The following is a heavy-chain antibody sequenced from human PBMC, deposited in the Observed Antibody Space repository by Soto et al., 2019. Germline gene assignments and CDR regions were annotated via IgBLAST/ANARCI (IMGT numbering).Heavy chain of an antibody. CDR1: GGSISSDY. D-gene: IGHD2-15*01. V-gene: IGHV4-59*08. Sequence: SETLSLTCTVSGGSISSDYWSWIRQPPGKGLEWIGYIYYSGSTNYNPSLKSRVTISVDTSKNQFSLKLSSVTAADTAVYYCASTGYCSGGSCHGYFQHWGQGTLVTVSS. CDR2: IYYSGST. CDR3: ASTGYCSGGSCHGYFQH. J-gene: IGHJ1*01.